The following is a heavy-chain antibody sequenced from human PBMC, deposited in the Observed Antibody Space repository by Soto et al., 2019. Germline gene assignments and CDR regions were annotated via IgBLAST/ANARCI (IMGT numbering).Heavy chain of an antibody. CDR1: GYTFTGHY. V-gene: IGHV1-2*02. CDR3: ARDGDLLGRYFDL. D-gene: IGHD3-3*01. CDR2: ITPNSGFT. J-gene: IGHJ2*01. Sequence: ASVTVSCKASGYTFTGHYMHWVRQAPGQGLEWMGWITPNSGFTNYAQKFQGRVTMTRDTSISTAYMELSSLRSEDTAVYYCARDGDLLGRYFDLWGRGTLGTVSS.